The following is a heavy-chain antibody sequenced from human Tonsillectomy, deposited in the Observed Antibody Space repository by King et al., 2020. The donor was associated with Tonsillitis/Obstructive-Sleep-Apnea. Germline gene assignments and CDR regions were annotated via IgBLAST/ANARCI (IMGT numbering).Heavy chain of an antibody. Sequence: VQLQQWGAGLLKPSETLSLTCAVYGGSFSGYYWSWIRQPPGKGLEWIGEINHSGSTNYNPSLKSRVTISVDTSKNQFSLKLSSVTAADTAVYYCARGVEEYYDFWSGSLGYSYMDVWGKGTTVTVSS. CDR1: GGSFSGYY. D-gene: IGHD3-3*01. V-gene: IGHV4-34*01. CDR2: INHSGST. CDR3: ARGVEEYYDFWSGSLGYSYMDV. J-gene: IGHJ6*03.